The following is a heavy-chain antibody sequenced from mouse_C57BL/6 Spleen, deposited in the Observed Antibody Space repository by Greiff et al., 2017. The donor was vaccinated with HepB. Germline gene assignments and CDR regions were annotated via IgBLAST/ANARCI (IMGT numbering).Heavy chain of an antibody. CDR3: ARRSNWAVFDY. D-gene: IGHD4-1*01. CDR2: IHPNSGST. V-gene: IGHV1-64*01. J-gene: IGHJ2*01. CDR1: GYTFTSYW. Sequence: QVQLKESGAELVKPGASVKLSCKASGYTFTSYWMHWVKQRPGQGLEWIGMIHPNSGSTNYNEKFKSKATLTVDKSSSTAYMQLSSLTSEDSAVYYCARRSNWAVFDYWGQGTTLTVSS.